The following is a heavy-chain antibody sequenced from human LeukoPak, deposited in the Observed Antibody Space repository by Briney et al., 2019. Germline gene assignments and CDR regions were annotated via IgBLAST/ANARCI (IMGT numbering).Heavy chain of an antibody. V-gene: IGHV1-69*13. D-gene: IGHD6-13*01. J-gene: IGHJ4*02. CDR1: GGTFSSYA. Sequence: AAVKVSCKASGGTFSSYAISWVRQAPGQGLEWMGGIIPIFGTANYAQKFQGRVTITADESTSTAYMELSSLRSEDTAVYYCARDWAAAAGTHWGQGTLVTVSS. CDR2: IIPIFGTA. CDR3: ARDWAAAAGTH.